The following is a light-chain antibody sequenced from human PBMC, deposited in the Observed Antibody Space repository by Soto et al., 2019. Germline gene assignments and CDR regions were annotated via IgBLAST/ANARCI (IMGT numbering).Light chain of an antibody. Sequence: IVLTQSPGTLSLSPGERATLSCRASQSVSSSYLAWYQQKSGQATRLLIYGASSRATGIPDRFSGSGSGTDFTLTISRLEPEDFAVYYCQQYGSSPPYTFGQGTKLEIK. V-gene: IGKV3-20*01. CDR2: GAS. J-gene: IGKJ2*01. CDR3: QQYGSSPPYT. CDR1: QSVSSSY.